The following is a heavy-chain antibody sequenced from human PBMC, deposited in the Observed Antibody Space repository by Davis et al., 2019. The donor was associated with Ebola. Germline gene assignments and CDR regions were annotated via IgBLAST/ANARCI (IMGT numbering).Heavy chain of an antibody. D-gene: IGHD3-9*01. V-gene: IGHV3-33*01. CDR2: IWYDGSNK. Sequence: SLKISCAASGFTFSSYGMHWVRQAPGKGLEWVAVIWYDGSNKYYADSVKGRFTISRDNSKNTLYLQMNSLRAEDTAVYYCARAGTYDILTYFDYWGQGTLVTVSS. CDR3: ARAGTYDILTYFDY. J-gene: IGHJ4*02. CDR1: GFTFSSYG.